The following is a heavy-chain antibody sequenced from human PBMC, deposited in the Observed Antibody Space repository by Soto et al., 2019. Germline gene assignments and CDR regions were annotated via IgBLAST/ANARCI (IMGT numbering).Heavy chain of an antibody. CDR3: ARWSSAMDV. D-gene: IGHD2-15*01. J-gene: IGHJ6*02. Sequence: PGESLKISCAASGFTFRNYYMTWVRQAPGKGLEWVAYIAQDGTEIYNVDSVKGRFTISRDNAKNSLYLQMNSLTAEDTALYYCARWSSAMDVWGQGTSVTVSS. V-gene: IGHV3-7*03. CDR1: GFTFRNYY. CDR2: IAQDGTEI.